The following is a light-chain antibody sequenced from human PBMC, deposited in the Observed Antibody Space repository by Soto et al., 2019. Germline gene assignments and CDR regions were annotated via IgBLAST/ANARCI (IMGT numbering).Light chain of an antibody. CDR3: QQFYSYPLT. V-gene: IGKV1-8*01. CDR1: QDIGSF. Sequence: AIRMTQSPSSLSASTGDRVAITCRASQDIGSFLAWYQQKPGKAPKRLIYDASTLQSGVPSRFGGSGSGTDFTLTISSLQSEDFATYYCQQFYSYPLTFGGGTKVDIK. CDR2: DAS. J-gene: IGKJ4*01.